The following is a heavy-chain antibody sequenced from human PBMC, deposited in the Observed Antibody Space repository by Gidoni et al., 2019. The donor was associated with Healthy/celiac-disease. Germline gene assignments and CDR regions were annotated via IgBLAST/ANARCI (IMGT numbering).Heavy chain of an antibody. CDR3: AKSIGKSPDYFDY. V-gene: IGHV3-23*01. CDR2: ISVSGGST. CDR1: GSSFSSYS. J-gene: IGHJ4*02. Sequence: EVQLLESGGGWVEPGGSMRLSCAAAGSSFSSYSMSWVRQAPGKGLELVSAISVSGGSTYYADSVKGRFTISRDNTKNTLYLQMNSLRAEDTAVYYCAKSIGKSPDYFDYWGQGTLVTVSS.